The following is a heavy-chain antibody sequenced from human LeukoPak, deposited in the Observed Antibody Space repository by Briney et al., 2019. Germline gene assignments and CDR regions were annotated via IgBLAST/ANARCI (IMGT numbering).Heavy chain of an antibody. CDR3: AREDDDYYGSGSYPDY. D-gene: IGHD3-10*01. J-gene: IGHJ4*02. Sequence: GGSLRLSCAASGFTFSSYSMNWVRQAPGKGLEWASSISSSSSYIYYADSVKGRFTISRDNAKYSLYLQMNSLRAEDTAVYYCAREDDDYYGSGSYPDYWGQGTLVTVSS. V-gene: IGHV3-21*01. CDR1: GFTFSSYS. CDR2: ISSSSSYI.